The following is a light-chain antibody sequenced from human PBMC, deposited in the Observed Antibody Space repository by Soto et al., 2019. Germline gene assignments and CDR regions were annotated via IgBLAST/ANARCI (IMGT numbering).Light chain of an antibody. V-gene: IGLV1-51*01. J-gene: IGLJ1*01. Sequence: SVLTHPQFKCSAPGQKVTSFCPGSISNIGGNSVSWYQQLPGTAPKLLIYDDNKRPSGIPDRFSGSKSGTSATPGITGFQSGDEADGHCGAWDSRLSAYASGTGTK. CDR3: GAWDSRLSAYA. CDR1: ISNIGGNS. CDR2: DDN.